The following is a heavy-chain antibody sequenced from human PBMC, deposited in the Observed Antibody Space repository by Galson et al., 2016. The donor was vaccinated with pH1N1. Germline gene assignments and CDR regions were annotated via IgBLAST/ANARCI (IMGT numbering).Heavy chain of an antibody. V-gene: IGHV3-73*01. CDR2: IRSKGNNYTT. D-gene: IGHD2-2*01. J-gene: IGHJ4*02. CDR3: TRPGGYCSSTSCLRDC. CDR1: GFTFSGSA. Sequence: SLRLSCAASGFTFSGSAMHWVRQASGTGLEWVGRIRSKGNNYTTVYAASVKGRFTISRDDSKNTAYLQMNSLKTEDTAVYYCTRPGGYCSSTSCLRDCWGQGTLVTVSS.